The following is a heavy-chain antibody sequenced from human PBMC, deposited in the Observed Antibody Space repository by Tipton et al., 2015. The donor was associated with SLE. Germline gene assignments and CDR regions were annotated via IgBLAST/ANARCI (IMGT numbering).Heavy chain of an antibody. CDR3: TRDNHYDFWRGSYYYYMDV. Sequence: SLRLSCTASGFTFGDYAMSWVRQAPGKGLEWIGFIRSKAYGGTTEYAASVKGRLNISRDDSKSIAYLQMNSLKTEDTAVYYCTRDNHYDFWRGSYYYYMDVWGKGTTVTVSS. D-gene: IGHD3-3*01. J-gene: IGHJ6*03. V-gene: IGHV3-49*04. CDR2: IRSKAYGGTT. CDR1: GFTFGDYA.